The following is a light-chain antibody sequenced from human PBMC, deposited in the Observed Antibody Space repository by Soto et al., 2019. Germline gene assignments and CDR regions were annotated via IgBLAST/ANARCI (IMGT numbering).Light chain of an antibody. Sequence: QTVVTQEPSFSVSPGGTVTLTCGLTSGSVSTTYSPSWYQQTPGQAPRTLIYSTNTRSSGVPDRFSGSILGDKAALTITGAQADDESDYYCVLYVGSGISVFGGGTTLTVL. CDR3: VLYVGSGISV. J-gene: IGLJ3*02. V-gene: IGLV8-61*01. CDR2: STN. CDR1: SGSVSTTYS.